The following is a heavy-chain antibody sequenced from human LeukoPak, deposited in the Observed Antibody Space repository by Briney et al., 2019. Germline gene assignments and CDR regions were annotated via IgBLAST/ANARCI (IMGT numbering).Heavy chain of an antibody. Sequence: ASVKVSCKVSGYTLTELSMHWVRQAPGKGLEWMGGFDPEDGETIYAQKFQGRVTMTEDTSTDTAYMELSSLRSEDTAVYYCATSYYYDSSGYYSSYFGYWGQGTLVTVSS. J-gene: IGHJ4*02. CDR2: FDPEDGET. CDR3: ATSYYYDSSGYYSSYFGY. D-gene: IGHD3-22*01. CDR1: GYTLTELS. V-gene: IGHV1-24*01.